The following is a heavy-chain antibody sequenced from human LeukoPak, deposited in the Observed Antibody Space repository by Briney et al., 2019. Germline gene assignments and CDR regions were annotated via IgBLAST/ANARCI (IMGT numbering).Heavy chain of an antibody. J-gene: IGHJ3*02. CDR2: ISPNSGGT. CDR3: ARESLVRLTSGFDI. Sequence: GASVRVSCKASGYAFTDYYMHWVRQAPGQGLEWMGWISPNSGGTNYAQKFQGRVTMTRDTSISTAYMELSRLRSDATAIYYCARESLVRLTSGFDIWGQGTMVTVSS. CDR1: GYAFTDYY. D-gene: IGHD3-10*01. V-gene: IGHV1-2*02.